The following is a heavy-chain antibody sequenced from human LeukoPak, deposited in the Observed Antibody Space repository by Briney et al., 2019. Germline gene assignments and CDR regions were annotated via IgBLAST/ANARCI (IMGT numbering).Heavy chain of an antibody. J-gene: IGHJ3*02. V-gene: IGHV4-39*07. D-gene: IGHD3-22*01. CDR2: IYYSGST. CDR1: GGSISSSSYY. CDR3: ATTITMIVVVIGDAFDI. Sequence: PSETLSLTCTVSGGSISSSSYYWGWIRQPPGKGLEWIGSIYYSGSTYYNPSLKSRVTISVDTSKNQFSLKLSSVTAADTAVYYCATTITMIVVVIGDAFDIWGQGTMVTVSS.